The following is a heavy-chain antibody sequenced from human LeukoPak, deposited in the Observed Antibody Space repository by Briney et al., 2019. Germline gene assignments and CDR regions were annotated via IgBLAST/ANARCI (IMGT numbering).Heavy chain of an antibody. CDR2: MSYDGSNK. CDR1: GFTFSSYG. J-gene: IGHJ4*02. CDR3: AKERAAAGTSFDY. V-gene: IGHV3-30*18. D-gene: IGHD6-13*01. Sequence: GRSLRLSCAASGFTFSSYGMHWVRQAPGKGLEWVAVMSYDGSNKYYADSVKGRFTISRDNSKNTLYLQMNSLRAEDTAVYYCAKERAAAGTSFDYWGQGTLVTVSS.